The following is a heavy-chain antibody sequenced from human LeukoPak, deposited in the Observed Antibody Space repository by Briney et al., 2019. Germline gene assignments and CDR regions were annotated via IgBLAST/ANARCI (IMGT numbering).Heavy chain of an antibody. Sequence: GGSLRLSCAASGFTFSNSWMHWVRQVPGKGLVWVSRINSDGSSTSYEDSVKGRITISRDNAKNRLYLQLGSLRAEDTALYYCARFSLGFWGQGTMVTVSS. CDR3: ARFSLGF. D-gene: IGHD1-26*01. J-gene: IGHJ3*01. V-gene: IGHV3-74*01. CDR1: GFTFSNSW. CDR2: INSDGSST.